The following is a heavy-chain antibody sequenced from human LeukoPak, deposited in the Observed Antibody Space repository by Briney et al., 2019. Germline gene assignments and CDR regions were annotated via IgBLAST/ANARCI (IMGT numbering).Heavy chain of an antibody. CDR3: AKMRGPTVSSAFDY. D-gene: IGHD4-17*01. J-gene: IGHJ4*02. V-gene: IGHV3-30*18. CDR2: ISYDGSNK. CDR1: GFTFSSYG. Sequence: QPRRSLTLSCAASGFTFSSYGMHCVRQAPGKGLEWVAVISYDGSNKYYADAVKGRFTISRDISKNTLYLQMNSLRPEDTAVYYCAKMRGPTVSSAFDYWGQGTLVTVSS.